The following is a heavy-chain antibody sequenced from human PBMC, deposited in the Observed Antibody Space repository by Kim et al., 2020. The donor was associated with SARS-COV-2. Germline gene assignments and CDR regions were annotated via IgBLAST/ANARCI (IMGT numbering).Heavy chain of an antibody. CDR3: ARRIGYSSGWYRIGLALGGGIWFDP. CDR2: ISYDGSNK. Sequence: GGSLRLSCAASGFTFSSYAMNWVRQAPGKGLEWVAVISYDGSNKYYADSVKGRFTISRDNSKNTLYLQMNSLRAEDTAVYYCARRIGYSSGWYRIGLALGGGIWFDPWGQGNPVTVSS. D-gene: IGHD6-19*01. V-gene: IGHV3-30-3*01. CDR1: GFTFSSYA. J-gene: IGHJ5*02.